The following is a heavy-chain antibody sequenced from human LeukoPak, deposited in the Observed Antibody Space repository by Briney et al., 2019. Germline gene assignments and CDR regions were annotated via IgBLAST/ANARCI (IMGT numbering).Heavy chain of an antibody. Sequence: GGSLRLSCAASGFTFSSYAMHWVRQAPGKGLECVAVISYDGSNKDYADPVKGRFTISRDNSKNTLYLQMNSLRTEDTAVYYCASPFSGSYYSYFDYWGQGTLVTVSS. CDR3: ASPFSGSYYSYFDY. CDR1: GFTFSSYA. CDR2: ISYDGSNK. J-gene: IGHJ4*02. V-gene: IGHV3-30-3*01. D-gene: IGHD1-26*01.